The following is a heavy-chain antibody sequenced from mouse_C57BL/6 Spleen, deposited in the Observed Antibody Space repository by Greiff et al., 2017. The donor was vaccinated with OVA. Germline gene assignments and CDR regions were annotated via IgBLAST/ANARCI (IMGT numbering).Heavy chain of an antibody. J-gene: IGHJ3*01. CDR2: IDPSDSYT. D-gene: IGHD3-2*02. CDR1: GYTFTSYW. CDR3: ARWGQLRTPWLAY. V-gene: IGHV1-50*01. Sequence: QVQLQQPGAELVKPGASVKLSCKASGYTFTSYWMQWVKQRPGQGLEWIGEIDPSDSYTNYNQKFKGKATLTVDTSSSTAYMQIGSRTSEDSAVYYCARWGQLRTPWLAYWGQGTLVTVSA.